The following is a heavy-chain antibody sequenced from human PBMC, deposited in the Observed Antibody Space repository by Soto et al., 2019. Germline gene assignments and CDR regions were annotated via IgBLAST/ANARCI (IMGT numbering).Heavy chain of an antibody. CDR1: GDSVSSNSAA. V-gene: IGHV6-1*01. D-gene: IGHD3-16*01. J-gene: IGHJ4*02. CDR2: TYYRSKWYN. CDR3: AREGLYDYIWGISDY. Sequence: SPTLSLTCAISGDSVSSNSAAWNWIRQSPSRGLEWLGRTYYRSKWYNDYAVSVKSRITINPDTSKNQFSLQLNSVTPEDTAVYYCAREGLYDYIWGISDYWGQGTLVTVSS.